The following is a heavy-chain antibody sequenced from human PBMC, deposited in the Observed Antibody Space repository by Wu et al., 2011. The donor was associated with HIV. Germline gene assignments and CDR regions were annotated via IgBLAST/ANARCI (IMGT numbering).Heavy chain of an antibody. V-gene: IGHV1-69*15. D-gene: IGHD2-21*01. CDR3: ARDLGGDEDC. CDR1: GGSFNDYA. J-gene: IGHJ4*02. CDR2: TIPLFGTT. Sequence: QVQLVQSGAEVKEPGSSVKVSCRASGGSFNDYAMNWVRQAPGRGLEWLGRTIPLFGTTSYAQNFQGRFTITADESTSTVSMALSNLRSDDTAVYFCARDLGGDEDCWGQGTLVTVSS.